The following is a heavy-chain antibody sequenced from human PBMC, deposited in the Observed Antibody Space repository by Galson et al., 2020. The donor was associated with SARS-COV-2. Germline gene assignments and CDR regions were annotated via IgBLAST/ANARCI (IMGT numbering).Heavy chain of an antibody. CDR3: AKTMGEQYASGWGDFYGLDV. CDR2: ISSSSTYI. J-gene: IGHJ6*02. D-gene: IGHD6-19*01. CDR1: GFTFRSYS. V-gene: IGHV3-21*01. Sequence: TGGSLRLSCAASGFTFRSYSINWVRQAPGKGLEWVSSISSSSTYIYYADSVKGRFTISRDNAKNSLYLQMNSLRAEDTAVYYCAKTMGEQYASGWGDFYGLDVWGQGTTVTVSS.